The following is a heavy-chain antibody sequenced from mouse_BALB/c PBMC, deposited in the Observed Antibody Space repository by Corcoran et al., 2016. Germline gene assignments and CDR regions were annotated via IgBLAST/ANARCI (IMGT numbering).Heavy chain of an antibody. CDR1: GFNIKDTY. CDR2: IDPANGNT. J-gene: IGHJ1*01. V-gene: IGHV14-3*02. CDR3: ARWDWYFDV. Sequence: EVQLQQSGAELVKPGASVKLSCTASGFNIKDTYMHWVKQRPEQGLEWIGRIDPANGNTKYGPKFQGKATITADTSSNTAYLQLSSLTSEDTAVYYWARWDWYFDVWGAGTTVTVSS.